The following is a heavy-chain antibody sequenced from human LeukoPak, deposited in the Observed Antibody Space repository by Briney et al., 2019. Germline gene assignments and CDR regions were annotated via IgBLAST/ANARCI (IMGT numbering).Heavy chain of an antibody. CDR1: GFTVSSYW. D-gene: IGHD5/OR15-5a*01. CDR2: IKQDGSEK. Sequence: PGGSLRLSCAASGFTVSSYWMSWVRQAPGKGLEWVANIKQDGSEKYYVDSVKGRFTISRDNAKNSLYLQMNSLRAEDTAVYYCASLSTSFGMDVWGQGTTVTVSS. V-gene: IGHV3-7*05. CDR3: ASLSTSFGMDV. J-gene: IGHJ6*02.